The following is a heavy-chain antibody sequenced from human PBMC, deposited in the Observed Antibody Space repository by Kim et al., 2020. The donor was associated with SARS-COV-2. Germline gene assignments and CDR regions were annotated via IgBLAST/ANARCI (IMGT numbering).Heavy chain of an antibody. D-gene: IGHD3-10*01. V-gene: IGHV3-30*02. CDR3: AKELWFGEFVDY. J-gene: IGHJ4*02. Sequence: YNADAVKSRFTICRDNSKNTLYLQMNSLRAEDTAVYYCAKELWFGEFVDYWGQGTLVTVSS.